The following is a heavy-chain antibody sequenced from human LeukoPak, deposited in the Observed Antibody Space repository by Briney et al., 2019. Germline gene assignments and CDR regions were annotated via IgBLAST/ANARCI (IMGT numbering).Heavy chain of an antibody. J-gene: IGHJ6*03. CDR2: IYHSGST. V-gene: IGHV4-38-2*02. CDR1: GCSISSGYY. CDR3: ARDQPYMDV. Sequence: SETLSLTCIVSGCSISSGYYWVWIRQPPGKGLEWIGSIYHSGSTLYNPSLKSRVTISVDTSKNKFSLKLSSVTAADTAMYYCARDQPYMDVWGEGTTVTVSS.